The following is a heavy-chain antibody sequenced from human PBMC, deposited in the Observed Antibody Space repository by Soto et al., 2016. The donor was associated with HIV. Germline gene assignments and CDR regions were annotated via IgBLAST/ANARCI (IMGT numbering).Heavy chain of an antibody. J-gene: IGHJ4*02. V-gene: IGHV4-38-2*01. D-gene: IGHD3-16*01. CDR2: IYHSGST. CDR3: ASSSPVGDYMLRPPSY. Sequence: QVQLQESGPGLVKPSETLSLTCAVSGYSISSGYYWGWIRQPPGKGLEWIGSIYHSGSTYYNPSLKSRVTISVDTSKNQFSLKLSSVTAADTAVYYCASSSPVGDYMLRPPSYWGQGTLVTVSS. CDR1: GYSISSGYY.